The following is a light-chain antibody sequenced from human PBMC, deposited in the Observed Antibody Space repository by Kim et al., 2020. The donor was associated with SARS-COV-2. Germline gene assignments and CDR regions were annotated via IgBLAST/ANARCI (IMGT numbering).Light chain of an antibody. Sequence: SSELTQDPAVSVALGQTVRITCQGDSLRNCYASWYQQKPGQAPVLVFYGKTNRPSGIPDRFSGSYSGNTASLTITAAQAEDEADYYCNSRESSTNHWMFGGGTQLTVL. J-gene: IGLJ3*02. V-gene: IGLV3-19*01. CDR2: GKT. CDR1: SLRNCY. CDR3: NSRESSTNHWM.